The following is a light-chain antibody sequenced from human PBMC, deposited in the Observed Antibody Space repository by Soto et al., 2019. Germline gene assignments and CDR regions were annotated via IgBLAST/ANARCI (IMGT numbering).Light chain of an antibody. V-gene: IGKV3-20*01. CDR3: QQYGTSPWT. CDR2: GAS. J-gene: IGKJ1*01. Sequence: IVATQSPGTLSLSTGERVTLSCRASQSVTNSYLAWYRQKPGQATRLLLYGASSRATGVPDRFSGSGSGTDCTLTISRLQPEDFAVYYCQQYGTSPWTFGQGTKVDIK. CDR1: QSVTNSY.